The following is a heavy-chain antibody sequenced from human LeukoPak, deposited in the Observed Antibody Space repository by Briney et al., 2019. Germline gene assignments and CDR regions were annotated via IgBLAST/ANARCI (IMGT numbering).Heavy chain of an antibody. CDR1: GYTFTAYY. CDR2: INPNSGGT. CDR3: PRGRFALVRGTHADWFGR. D-gene: IGHD3-10*01. Sequence: ASLKVSCTVSGYTFTAYYMHWVRQAPGHGVEGMGRINPNSGGTNYAQTLQCRVTITSDTSLSTAYSPLSSLRSHHPAPSYCPRGRFALVRGTHADWFGRWGQGTLVSVSS. J-gene: IGHJ5*02. V-gene: IGHV1-2*06.